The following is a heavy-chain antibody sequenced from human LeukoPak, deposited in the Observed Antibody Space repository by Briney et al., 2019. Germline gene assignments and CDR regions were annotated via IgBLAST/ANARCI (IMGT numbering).Heavy chain of an antibody. D-gene: IGHD3-22*01. CDR2: IWYVGSNK. Sequence: GGSLRLSCAASGFTFSSYGMHWVRQAPGKGLEWVAVIWYVGSNKYYADSVKGRFTISRDNSKNTLYLQMNSLRAEDTAVYYCARDKPPPYYYDSSGIFDYWGQGTLVTVSS. J-gene: IGHJ4*02. CDR3: ARDKPPPYYYDSSGIFDY. V-gene: IGHV3-33*01. CDR1: GFTFSSYG.